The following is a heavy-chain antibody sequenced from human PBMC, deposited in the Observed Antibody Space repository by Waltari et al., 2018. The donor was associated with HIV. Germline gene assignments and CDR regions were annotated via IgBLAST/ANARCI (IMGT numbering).Heavy chain of an antibody. J-gene: IGHJ6*02. CDR1: GGSMTTNY. Sequence: QVQLQESGPGLVKPSETLSLTCNVSGGSMTTNYWSWIRQSPGKGLEWIGYVYSSGNINYNPSRKSRVTMVVDTSKNQFSLKLRSVTAADTAVYYCARAPVHLRGYFYYGMDVWGQGTTVTVSS. CDR3: ARAPVHLRGYFYYGMDV. V-gene: IGHV4-59*01. CDR2: VYSSGNI. D-gene: IGHD3-3*01.